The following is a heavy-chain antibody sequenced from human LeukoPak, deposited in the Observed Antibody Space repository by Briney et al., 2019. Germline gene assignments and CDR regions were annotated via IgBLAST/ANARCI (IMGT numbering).Heavy chain of an antibody. Sequence: GGSLRLSCAGSGFTFSSYYMIWVRQAPGKGLEWVSYIGRSSSTIYYADSVKGRFTISRDNAKNSLYLQMNSLRDEDTAVYYCARDQFYAFDIWGQGTMVTVSS. J-gene: IGHJ3*02. CDR2: IGRSSSTI. CDR1: GFTFSSYY. CDR3: ARDQFYAFDI. V-gene: IGHV3-48*02.